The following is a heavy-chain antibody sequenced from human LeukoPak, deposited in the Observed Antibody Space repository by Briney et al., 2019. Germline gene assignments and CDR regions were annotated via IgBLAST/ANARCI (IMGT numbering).Heavy chain of an antibody. J-gene: IGHJ4*02. Sequence: PGRSLRLSCAASGFTFSSYAMHWVRQAPGKGLEWVAVISYDGSNKFYADSVKGRFTLSRDNSKNTLYLQMNSLRIEDTAVYYCAKLHYDTSAYPFDYWGQGTLVIVSS. CDR1: GFTFSSYA. CDR2: ISYDGSNK. D-gene: IGHD3-22*01. V-gene: IGHV3-30-3*02. CDR3: AKLHYDTSAYPFDY.